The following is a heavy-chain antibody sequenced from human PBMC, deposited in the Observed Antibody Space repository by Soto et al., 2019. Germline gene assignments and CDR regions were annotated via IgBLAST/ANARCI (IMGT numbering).Heavy chain of an antibody. V-gene: IGHV3-23*01. Sequence: EVQLLESGGGLVQPGGSLRLSCAASGFTFSSYAMSWVRQAPGKGLEWVAGISGSGGSTYYADSGKGRFTISRDNSNNTLYLQMNSLRAEDTAVYYCAKDSRGGYSRCDYGFDYWGQGTLVTVSS. CDR1: GFTFSSYA. D-gene: IGHD5-12*01. CDR3: AKDSRGGYSRCDYGFDY. CDR2: ISGSGGST. J-gene: IGHJ4*02.